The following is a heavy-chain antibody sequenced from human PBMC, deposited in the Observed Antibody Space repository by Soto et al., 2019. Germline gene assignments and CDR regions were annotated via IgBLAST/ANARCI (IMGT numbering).Heavy chain of an antibody. Sequence: QVQLVESGGGVVQPGRSLRLSCAASGFTFSSYGMHWVRQAPGKGLEWVAVIWYDGSNKYYADSVKGRFTISRDNSKNTLYLQMNSLRAEATAVYYCARDRYYCSGSSFDYWGQGTLVTVSS. D-gene: IGHD3-10*01. CDR3: ARDRYYCSGSSFDY. J-gene: IGHJ4*02. CDR2: IWYDGSNK. CDR1: GFTFSSYG. V-gene: IGHV3-33*01.